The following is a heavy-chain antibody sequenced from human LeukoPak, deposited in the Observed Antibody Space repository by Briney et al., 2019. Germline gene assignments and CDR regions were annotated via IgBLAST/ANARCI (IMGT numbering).Heavy chain of an antibody. V-gene: IGHV3-48*03. Sequence: PGGSLRLSCAASGFTLITYEMNWVRQAPGKGLEWVSYISSSGSTKNYADSVKGRFTISRDNRKKSLYLQMNSLRTEDTALYYCAKATRLESTGLYYGMDVWGQGTTVTVSS. CDR3: AKATRLESTGLYYGMDV. J-gene: IGHJ6*02. CDR2: ISSSGSTK. D-gene: IGHD4-17*01. CDR1: GFTLITYE.